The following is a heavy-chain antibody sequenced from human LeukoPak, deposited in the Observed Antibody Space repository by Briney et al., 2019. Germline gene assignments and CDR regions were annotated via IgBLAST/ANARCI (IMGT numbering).Heavy chain of an antibody. CDR3: ARESTHYYGSGRDYYYYYMDA. D-gene: IGHD3-10*01. CDR2: IYTSGST. CDR1: GGSISSDY. V-gene: IGHV4-4*07. Sequence: PSETLSLTCSVSGGSISSDYWSWIRQPAGKGLEWIGRIYTSGSTNYNPSLKSRVTISVDTSKNQFSLKLSSVTAADTAVYYCARESTHYYGSGRDYYYYYMDAWGKGTTVTISS. J-gene: IGHJ6*03.